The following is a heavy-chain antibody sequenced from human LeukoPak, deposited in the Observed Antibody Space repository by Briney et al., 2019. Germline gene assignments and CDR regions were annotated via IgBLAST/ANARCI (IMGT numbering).Heavy chain of an antibody. CDR3: AKDLVRRTWFDP. V-gene: IGHV3-23*01. Sequence: GGSLRLSCAASGFTFSIYAMSWVRQAPGKGLEWVSAISGSGGSTYYADSVKGRFTISRDNSKNTLYLQINSLRAEDTAVYYCAKDLVRRTWFDPWGQGTLVTVSS. D-gene: IGHD3-16*01. J-gene: IGHJ5*02. CDR1: GFTFSIYA. CDR2: ISGSGGST.